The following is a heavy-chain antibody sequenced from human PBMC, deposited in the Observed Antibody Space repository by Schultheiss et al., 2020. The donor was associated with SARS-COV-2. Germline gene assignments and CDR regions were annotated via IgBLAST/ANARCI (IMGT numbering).Heavy chain of an antibody. D-gene: IGHD6-13*01. CDR3: ARDFAAGTGY. CDR1: GFTFSNYA. J-gene: IGHJ4*02. V-gene: IGHV3-30-3*01. CDR2: ISYDGSNK. Sequence: GGSLRLSCAASGFTFSNYAMTWVRQAPGKGLEWVAVISYDGSNKYYAGSVKGRFTISRDNSKNTLYLQMNSLRAEDTAVYYCARDFAAGTGYWGQGTLVTVSS.